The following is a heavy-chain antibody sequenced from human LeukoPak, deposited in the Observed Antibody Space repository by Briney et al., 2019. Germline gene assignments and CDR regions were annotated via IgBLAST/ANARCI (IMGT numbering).Heavy chain of an antibody. J-gene: IGHJ4*02. D-gene: IGHD2-2*01. CDR2: ISASGNSP. CDR1: GFTFTTYA. CDR3: AKDLRTQLPEAFDY. V-gene: IGHV3-23*01. Sequence: GGSLRLSCAASGFTFTTYAMTWVRQAPGKGLEWVSSISASGNSPYYADSVKGRFTISRDNSKNTVYLQMTNLRAEDTALYYCAKDLRTQLPEAFDYWGQGTLVTVSP.